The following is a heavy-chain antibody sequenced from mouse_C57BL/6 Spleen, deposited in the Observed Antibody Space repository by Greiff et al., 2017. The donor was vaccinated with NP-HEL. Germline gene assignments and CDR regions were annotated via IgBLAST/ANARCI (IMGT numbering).Heavy chain of an antibody. V-gene: IGHV5-16*01. CDR1: GFTFSDYY. CDR3: ASGGYDYDYYAMDY. CDR2: INYDGSST. J-gene: IGHJ4*01. Sequence: EVKLVESEGGLVQPGSSMKLSCTASGFTFSDYYMAWVRQVPEKGLEWVANINYDGSSTYYLDSLKSRFIISRDNAKNILYLQMSRLKSEDTATYYCASGGYDYDYYAMDYWGQGTSVTVSS. D-gene: IGHD2-4*01.